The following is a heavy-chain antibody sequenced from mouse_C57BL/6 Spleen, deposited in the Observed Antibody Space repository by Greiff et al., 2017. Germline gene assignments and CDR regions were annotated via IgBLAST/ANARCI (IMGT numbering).Heavy chain of an antibody. Sequence: QVQLQQSGAELMKPGASVKLSCKASGYTFTEYTIHWVKQRSGQGLEWIGWFYPGSGSIKYNEKFKDKATLTADKASSTVYMELSRLTSEDSAVYFCARHEEGDYDVEGFDYWGQGTTLTVSS. CDR2: FYPGSGSI. CDR1: GYTFTEYT. J-gene: IGHJ2*01. V-gene: IGHV1-62-2*01. D-gene: IGHD2-4*01. CDR3: ARHEEGDYDVEGFDY.